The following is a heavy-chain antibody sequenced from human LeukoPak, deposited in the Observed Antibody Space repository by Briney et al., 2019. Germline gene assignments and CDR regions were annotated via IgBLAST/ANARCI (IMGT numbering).Heavy chain of an antibody. V-gene: IGHV1-24*01. Sequence: ASVKVSCKVSGYTLTELSMHWVRQAPGKGLEWMGGFDPEDGETIYAQKFQGRVTMTEDTSTDTAYMELSSLRSEDTAVYYCATERRYYGSSGVWWYFDLWGRGTLVTVSS. D-gene: IGHD3-22*01. CDR2: FDPEDGET. CDR1: GYTLTELS. CDR3: ATERRYYGSSGVWWYFDL. J-gene: IGHJ2*01.